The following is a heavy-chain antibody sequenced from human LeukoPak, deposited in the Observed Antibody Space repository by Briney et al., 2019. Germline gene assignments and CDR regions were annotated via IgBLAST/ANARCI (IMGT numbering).Heavy chain of an antibody. Sequence: GRSLRLSCAASGFTFSSYAMHWVRQAPGKGLEWVAVISYDGSNKYYADSVKGRFTISRDNSKNTLYLQMNSLRAEDTVVYYCATLSGYQYYYYGMDVWGQGTTVTVSS. J-gene: IGHJ6*02. CDR3: ATLSGYQYYYYGMDV. V-gene: IGHV3-30*04. CDR1: GFTFSSYA. CDR2: ISYDGSNK. D-gene: IGHD3-22*01.